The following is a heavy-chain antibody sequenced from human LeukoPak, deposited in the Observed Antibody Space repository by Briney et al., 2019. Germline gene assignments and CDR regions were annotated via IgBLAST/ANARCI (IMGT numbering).Heavy chain of an antibody. D-gene: IGHD4-23*01. Sequence: SDTLSLTCAVYGESLDNYYWMFVRQSPGKGLQWIGETTYRGGPSYNPAFKSRVSISIDASLRQISLKLRSLTVADTAVYYCARTGSNDYGGNSVAFDIWGQGTMVTVSS. CDR1: GESLDNYY. V-gene: IGHV4-34*01. J-gene: IGHJ3*02. CDR3: ARTGSNDYGGNSVAFDI. CDR2: TTYRGGP.